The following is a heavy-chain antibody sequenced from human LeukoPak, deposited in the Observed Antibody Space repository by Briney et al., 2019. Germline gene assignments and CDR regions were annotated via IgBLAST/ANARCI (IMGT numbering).Heavy chain of an antibody. CDR2: INWNGGST. J-gene: IGHJ4*02. D-gene: IGHD1-1*01. V-gene: IGHV3-20*04. Sequence: GGSLRLSCAASGFTFDDYGMSWVRQAPGKELEWVSGINWNGGSTGYADSVKGRFTISRDNAKNSLYLQMNSLRAEDTALYYCARTGERYYFDYWGQGTLVTVSS. CDR1: GFTFDDYG. CDR3: ARTGERYYFDY.